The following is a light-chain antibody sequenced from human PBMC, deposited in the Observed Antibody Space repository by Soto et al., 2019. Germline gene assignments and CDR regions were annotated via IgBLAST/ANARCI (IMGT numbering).Light chain of an antibody. V-gene: IGKV1-5*01. Sequence: DIQMTQSTSTLSASVGDRVTITCRASQFISIWLAWYQQKPGKVPKLLIFHASNLESGVPSRFSGSGSGTEFTLTISSLQPVDFATYYCQQYNSFWTFGQGTKVDI. CDR1: QFISIW. CDR3: QQYNSFWT. J-gene: IGKJ1*01. CDR2: HAS.